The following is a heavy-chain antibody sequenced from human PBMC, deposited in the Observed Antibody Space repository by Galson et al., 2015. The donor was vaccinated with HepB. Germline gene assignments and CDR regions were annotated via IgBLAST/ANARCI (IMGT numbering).Heavy chain of an antibody. Sequence: SVKVSCKASGYTFTGYYMHWVRQAPGQGLEWMGWINPNSGGTNYAQKFQGRVTMTRDTSISTAYMELSRLRSDDTAVYYCARVQDSYGSLDYWGQGTLVTVSS. D-gene: IGHD5-18*01. CDR2: INPNSGGT. CDR1: GYTFTGYY. V-gene: IGHV1-2*02. CDR3: ARVQDSYGSLDY. J-gene: IGHJ4*02.